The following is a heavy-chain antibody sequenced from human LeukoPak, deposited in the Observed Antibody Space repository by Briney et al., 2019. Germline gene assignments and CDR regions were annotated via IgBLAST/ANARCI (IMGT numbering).Heavy chain of an antibody. CDR3: ARLVRGEGLRPSDY. CDR2: IYYGGST. CDR1: GGSFSGYY. V-gene: IGHV4-34*01. J-gene: IGHJ4*02. Sequence: PSETLSLTCAVYGGSFSGYYWSWIRQPPGKGLEWIGSIYYGGSTYYNPSLKSRVTISVDTSKNQFSLKLSSVTAADTAVYYCARLVRGEGLRPSDYWGQGTLVTVSS. D-gene: IGHD3-16*01.